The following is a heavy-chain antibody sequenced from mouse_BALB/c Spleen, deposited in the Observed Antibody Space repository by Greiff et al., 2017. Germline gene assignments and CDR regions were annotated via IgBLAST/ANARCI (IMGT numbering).Heavy chain of an antibody. D-gene: IGHD2-3*01. CDR3: ASTYDGYYDYFDY. CDR1: GYSITSGYY. V-gene: IGHV3-6*02. CDR2: ISYDGSN. J-gene: IGHJ2*01. Sequence: VQLQQSGPGLVKPSQSLSLTCSVTGYSITSGYYWNWIRQFPGNKLEWMGYISYDGSNNYNPSLKNRISITRDTSKNQFFLKLNSVTTEDTATYYCASTYDGYYDYFDYWGQGTTLTVSS.